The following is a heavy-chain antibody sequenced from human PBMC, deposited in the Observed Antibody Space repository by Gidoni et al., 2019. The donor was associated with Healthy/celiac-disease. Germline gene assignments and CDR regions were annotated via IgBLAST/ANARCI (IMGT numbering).Heavy chain of an antibody. CDR2: INHSGST. J-gene: IGHJ6*03. V-gene: IGHV4-34*01. CDR3: ARVFYSSSWLEAYYYYMDV. Sequence: QVQLQQWGAGLLKPSETLSLTCAGYGGSFSGYYWSWLRQPPGKGLEWIGEINHSGSTNYNPSLKSRVTISVDTSKNQFSPKLSSVTAADTAVYYCARVFYSSSWLEAYYYYMDVWGKGTTVTVSS. D-gene: IGHD6-13*01. CDR1: GGSFSGYY.